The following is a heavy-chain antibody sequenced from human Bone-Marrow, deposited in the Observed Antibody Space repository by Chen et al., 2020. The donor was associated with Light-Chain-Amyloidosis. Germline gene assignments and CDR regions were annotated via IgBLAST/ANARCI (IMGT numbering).Heavy chain of an antibody. CDR1: GGSFSGYS. D-gene: IGHD2-2*01. CDR3: ARGLMSDKYCSSTSCSYYFDY. CDR2: INHSGST. Sequence: QVQLQQWGAGLLKPSETLSLTCAVYGGSFSGYSWSWIRQPPGKGLEWIGEINHSGSTNYNPSLKSRVTISVDTSKNQFSLKLSSVTAADTAVYYCARGLMSDKYCSSTSCSYYFDYWGQGTLVTVSS. J-gene: IGHJ4*02. V-gene: IGHV4-34*01.